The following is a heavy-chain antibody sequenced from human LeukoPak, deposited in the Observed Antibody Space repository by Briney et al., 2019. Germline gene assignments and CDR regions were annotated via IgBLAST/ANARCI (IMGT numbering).Heavy chain of an antibody. D-gene: IGHD2-21*02. Sequence: GGSLRLSCAASGFTFSSYSMNWVRQAPGKGLEWVSSISSSSSYIYYADSVKGRFTISRDNSKNTLYLQMNSLRAEDMAVYYCARGYCGGDCYGDWGQGTLVTVSS. CDR2: ISSSSSYI. V-gene: IGHV3-21*01. CDR3: ARGYCGGDCYGD. CDR1: GFTFSSYS. J-gene: IGHJ1*01.